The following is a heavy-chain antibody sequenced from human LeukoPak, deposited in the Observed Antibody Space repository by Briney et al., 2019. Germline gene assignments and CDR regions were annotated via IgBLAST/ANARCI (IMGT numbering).Heavy chain of an antibody. CDR3: ARLPGGGRAAFDI. D-gene: IGHD3-10*01. J-gene: IGHJ3*02. Sequence: SEALSLTCTVSGGSISSSSYYWGWIRQPPGKGLEWIGSIYYTGSTYYNPSLKGRVTISVDTSKNQFSLKLSSVTAADTAVYYCARLPGGGRAAFDIWGQGTMVTVSS. V-gene: IGHV4-39*01. CDR2: IYYTGST. CDR1: GGSISSSSYY.